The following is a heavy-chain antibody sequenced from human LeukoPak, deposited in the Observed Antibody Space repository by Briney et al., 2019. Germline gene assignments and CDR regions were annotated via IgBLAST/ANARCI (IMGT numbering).Heavy chain of an antibody. V-gene: IGHV4-59*08. Sequence: SEALSLTCTVSGGSISSYYWSWIRQPPGKGLEWIGYSYYSGSTSYSPSLKSRVTISVDTSKNQFSLKLSSVTAADTAIYYCARHPYSGGNYPFGSWGQGILVTVSS. CDR2: SYYSGST. CDR3: ARHPYSGGNYPFGS. J-gene: IGHJ4*02. CDR1: GGSISSYY. D-gene: IGHD1-26*01.